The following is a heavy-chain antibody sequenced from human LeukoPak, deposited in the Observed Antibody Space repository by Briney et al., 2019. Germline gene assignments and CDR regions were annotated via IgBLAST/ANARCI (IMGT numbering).Heavy chain of an antibody. CDR3: ARDLSPCGSGTCADAFDI. V-gene: IGHV3-21*06. D-gene: IGHD3-10*01. CDR2: ISSTSKYI. CDR1: GFAFSDDS. Sequence: PGGSLRLSCVASGFAFSDDSMNWVRQPPGKGLEWVSSISSTSKYIYYADSVKGRFTISRDNAKNSLYLQMNSLSAEDTAVYYCARDLSPCGSGTCADAFDIWGQGTMVTVSS. J-gene: IGHJ3*02.